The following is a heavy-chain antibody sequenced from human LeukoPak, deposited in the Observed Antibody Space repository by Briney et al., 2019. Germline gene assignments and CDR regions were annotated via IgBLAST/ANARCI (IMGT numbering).Heavy chain of an antibody. CDR2: IKSKTDGGTT. J-gene: IGHJ4*02. V-gene: IGHV3-15*01. D-gene: IGHD3-22*01. CDR1: GFTFSNAW. CDR3: TTAGVDSSGYPEFDY. Sequence: GGSLRLPCAASGFTFSNAWMSWVRQAPGKGLEWVGRIKSKTDGGTTDYAAPVKGRFTISRDDSKNTLYLQMNSLKTEDTAVYYCTTAGVDSSGYPEFDYWGQGTLVTVSS.